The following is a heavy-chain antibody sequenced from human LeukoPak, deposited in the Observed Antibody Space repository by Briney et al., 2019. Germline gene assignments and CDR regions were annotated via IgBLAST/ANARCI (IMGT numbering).Heavy chain of an antibody. D-gene: IGHD3-9*01. CDR1: GGSISSYY. V-gene: IGHV4-59*08. Sequence: SETLSLTCTVSGGSISSYYWSWIRQPPGKGLEWIGYIYYSGSTNYNPSLKGRVTISVDTSKNQFSLKLSSVTAADTAVYYCARQLGVYFDWFYDYWGQGTLVTVSS. J-gene: IGHJ4*02. CDR2: IYYSGST. CDR3: ARQLGVYFDWFYDY.